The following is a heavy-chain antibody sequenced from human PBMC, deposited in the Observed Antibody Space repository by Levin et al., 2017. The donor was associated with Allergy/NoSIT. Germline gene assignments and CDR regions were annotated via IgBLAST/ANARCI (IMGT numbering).Heavy chain of an antibody. V-gene: IGHV3-21*01. D-gene: IGHD6-19*01. CDR2: ISSSSSYI. CDR1: GFTFSSYS. J-gene: IGHJ4*02. CDR3: AREVDSGWYDAGY. Sequence: GESLKISCAASGFTFSSYSMNWVRQAPGKGLEWVSSISSSSSYIYYADSVKGRFTISRDNAKNSLYLQMNSLRAEDTAVYYCAREVDSGWYDAGYWGQGTLVTVSS.